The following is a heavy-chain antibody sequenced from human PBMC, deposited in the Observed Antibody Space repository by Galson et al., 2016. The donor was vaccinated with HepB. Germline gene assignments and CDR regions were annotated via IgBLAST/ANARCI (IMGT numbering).Heavy chain of an antibody. D-gene: IGHD3-10*01. CDR3: ASLIITGSGNVFDF. V-gene: IGHV4-39*01. Sequence: SETLSLTCTVSGGSIRSGSSSSSNYYWTWVRQPPGEGLEWIGSINYSGTTFYNAPLNIRVTMSVDTSKSQFSLQLTSVTAADTAGYYFASLIITGSGNVFDFWGQGTRVTVSS. CDR2: INYSGTT. CDR1: GGSIRSGSSSSSNYY. J-gene: IGHJ4*02.